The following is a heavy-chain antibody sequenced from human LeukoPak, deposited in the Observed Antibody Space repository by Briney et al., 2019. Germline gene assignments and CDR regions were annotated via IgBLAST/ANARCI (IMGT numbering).Heavy chain of an antibody. V-gene: IGHV1-3*01. D-gene: IGHD4-17*01. CDR2: INAGNGNT. J-gene: IGHJ4*02. CDR3: ARLPIYGDYVGFDY. Sequence: ASVKVSCKASGYTFTSYAMHWVRQAPGQRLEWMGWINAGNGNTKYSQKFQGRVTITRDTSASTAYMEPSSLRSEDTAVYYCARLPIYGDYVGFDYWGQGTLVTVSS. CDR1: GYTFTSYA.